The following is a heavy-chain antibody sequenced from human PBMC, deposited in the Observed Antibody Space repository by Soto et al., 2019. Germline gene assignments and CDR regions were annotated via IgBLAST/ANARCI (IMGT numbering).Heavy chain of an antibody. CDR1: GFTFSNAW. Sequence: GGSLRLSCAASGFTFSNAWMSWVRQAPGKGLEWVGRIKSKTDGGTTDYAAPVKGRFTISRDDSKNTLYLQMNSLKTEDTAVYYCTTDEGDGGTMVPNAFDIWGQGTMVTVSS. CDR2: IKSKTDGGTT. J-gene: IGHJ3*02. CDR3: TTDEGDGGTMVPNAFDI. V-gene: IGHV3-15*01. D-gene: IGHD3-10*01.